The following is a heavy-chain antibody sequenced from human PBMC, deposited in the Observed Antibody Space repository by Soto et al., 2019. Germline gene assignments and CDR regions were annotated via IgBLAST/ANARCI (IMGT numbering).Heavy chain of an antibody. CDR1: GGSFSGYY. D-gene: IGHD1-26*01. V-gene: IGHV4-34*01. CDR3: ARDKWALDY. Sequence: SETLSLTCAVYGGSFSGYYWSWIRQPPGKGLEWIGEINHSGSTNYNPSLKSRVTISVDTSKNQFSLKLSSVTASDTAVYYCARDKWALDYWGQGTLVTVSS. CDR2: INHSGST. J-gene: IGHJ4*02.